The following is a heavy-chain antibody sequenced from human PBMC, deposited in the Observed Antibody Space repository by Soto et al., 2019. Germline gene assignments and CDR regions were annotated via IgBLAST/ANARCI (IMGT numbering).Heavy chain of an antibody. J-gene: IGHJ5*02. CDR1: GFTFSAYN. CDR2: ITSSSSSI. D-gene: IGHD4-17*01. V-gene: IGHV3-21*06. Sequence: GGSLRLSCAASGFTFSAYNMNWVRQPPGKGLEWVSSITSSSSSIYYADSLKGRFTISRDNAKNSLYLQMNSLRAEDTAVYYCASHYGDNGWFDPWGQGTLVTVSS. CDR3: ASHYGDNGWFDP.